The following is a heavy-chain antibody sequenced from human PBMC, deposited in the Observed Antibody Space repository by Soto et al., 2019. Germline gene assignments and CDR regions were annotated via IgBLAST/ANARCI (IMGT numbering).Heavy chain of an antibody. CDR3: ARDSEYNYYGMDV. CDR1: GGSISSYY. CDR2: IYTSGST. Sequence: XEGLALSCIVSGGSISSYYWNWIRQPAGKGLEWIGRIYTSGSTNYNPSLKSRVTMSLDTSKNQFSLKLSSVTAADTAVYYCARDSEYNYYGMDVWGQGTTVTVSS. J-gene: IGHJ6*02. V-gene: IGHV4-4*07. D-gene: IGHD1-26*01.